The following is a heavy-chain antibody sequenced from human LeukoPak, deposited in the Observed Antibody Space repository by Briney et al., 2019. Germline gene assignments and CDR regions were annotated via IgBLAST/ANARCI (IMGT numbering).Heavy chain of an antibody. CDR2: ISGDGGST. Sequence: GGSLRLSCAASGFTFDNYAMHRVRQAQGKGLEWVSLISGDGGSTHYADSVKGRFTISRDNSKNSLYLQMNSLRTEDTALYYCAKSSSSWYQKLYYYYYYMDVWGKGTTVTVSS. V-gene: IGHV3-43*02. D-gene: IGHD6-13*01. CDR1: GFTFDNYA. J-gene: IGHJ6*03. CDR3: AKSSSSWYQKLYYYYYYMDV.